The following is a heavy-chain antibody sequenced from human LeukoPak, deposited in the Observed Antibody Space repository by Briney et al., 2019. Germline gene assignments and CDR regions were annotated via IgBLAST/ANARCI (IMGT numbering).Heavy chain of an antibody. J-gene: IGHJ4*02. CDR3: ARGLEYYYDSSGYYAYFDY. V-gene: IGHV4-34*01. D-gene: IGHD3-22*01. CDR1: GGSFSGYY. Sequence: SETLSLTCAVSGGSFSGYYWSWIRQPPGKGLEWIGEINHIGSTNCNPSLKSRVTISVDTSKNQFSLKLSSVTAADTAVHYCARGLEYYYDSSGYYAYFDYWGQGTLVTVSS. CDR2: INHIGST.